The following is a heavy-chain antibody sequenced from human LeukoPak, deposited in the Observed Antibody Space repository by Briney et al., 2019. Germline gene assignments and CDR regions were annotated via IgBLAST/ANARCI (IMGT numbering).Heavy chain of an antibody. J-gene: IGHJ4*02. Sequence: GGSLRLSCAASGFTFSNYAMSWVRQAPGKGLEWVSAISGSGGSTYYADSVKGRLTISRDNSKNTLYLQMNSLRAEDTALYYCAKXVGSWSRGAFDYWGQGTLVTVSS. CDR3: AKXVGSWSRGAFDY. CDR2: ISGSGGST. D-gene: IGHD6-13*01. CDR1: GFTFSNYA. V-gene: IGHV3-23*01.